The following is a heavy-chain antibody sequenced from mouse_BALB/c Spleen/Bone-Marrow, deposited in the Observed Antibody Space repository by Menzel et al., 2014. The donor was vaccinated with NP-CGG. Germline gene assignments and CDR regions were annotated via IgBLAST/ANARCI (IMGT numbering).Heavy chain of an antibody. Sequence: VMLVESGPGLVAPSQSLSITCTVSGFSLTGYGVSWIRQPPGKGLEWLGVIWGVGTTYYNSALKSRLSISKDNSKSQVFLKMNSLQTDDTAIYYCAKIYYDFDGFAHWGQGTLVTVSA. J-gene: IGHJ3*01. CDR1: GFSLTGYG. V-gene: IGHV2-6-5*01. CDR2: IWGVGTT. CDR3: AKIYYDFDGFAH. D-gene: IGHD2-4*01.